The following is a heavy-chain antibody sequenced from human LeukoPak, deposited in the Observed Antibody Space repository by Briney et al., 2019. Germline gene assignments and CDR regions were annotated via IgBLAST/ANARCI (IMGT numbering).Heavy chain of an antibody. J-gene: IGHJ4*02. Sequence: GGSLRLSCEASGFTFSDSAMSWVRQASGRGLEWVSLISASGGNSYYADSVKGRFTVSRDSSKNTLHLQMNSLRAKDTAVYYCARELELSCWGQGTLVTVSS. CDR3: ARELELSC. D-gene: IGHD1-26*01. CDR2: ISASGGNS. CDR1: GFTFSDSA. V-gene: IGHV3-23*01.